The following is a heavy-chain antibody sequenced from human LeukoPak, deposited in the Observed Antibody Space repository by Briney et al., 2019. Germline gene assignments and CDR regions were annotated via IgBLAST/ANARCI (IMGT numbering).Heavy chain of an antibody. D-gene: IGHD3-10*01. J-gene: IGHJ4*02. CDR3: AEGPFMVRGAQLVV. V-gene: IGHV1-69*05. CDR2: IIPIFGTA. Sequence: SVKVSCKASGGTFSSYAISWVRQAPGQGLEWMGRIIPIFGTANYAQKFQGRVTITTDESTSTAYMELSSLRSEDTAVYYCAEGPFMVRGAQLVVWGQRTLVTVSS. CDR1: GGTFSSYA.